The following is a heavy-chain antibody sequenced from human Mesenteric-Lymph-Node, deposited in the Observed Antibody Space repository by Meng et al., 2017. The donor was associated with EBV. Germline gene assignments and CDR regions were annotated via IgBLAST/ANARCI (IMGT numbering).Heavy chain of an antibody. CDR1: GVSISSAYYY. D-gene: IGHD3-22*01. CDR2: MYFGGST. Sequence: LQRQGSGPGLVKPSGTLSLPCSVAGVSISSAYYYWGWIRQTPGKGLEWIGTMYFGGSTNYNPSLESRVTISKDRANNQFSLKLTSVTAADTAVYYCATDSSKGYYYFDYWGRGALVTVSS. J-gene: IGHJ4*02. CDR3: ATDSSKGYYYFDY. V-gene: IGHV4-39*07.